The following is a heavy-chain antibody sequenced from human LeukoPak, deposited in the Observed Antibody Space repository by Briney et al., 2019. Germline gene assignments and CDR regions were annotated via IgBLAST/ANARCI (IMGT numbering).Heavy chain of an antibody. D-gene: IGHD3-10*01. J-gene: IGHJ3*02. CDR1: GGSISSGDYY. CDR2: IYYSGST. Sequence: TLSLTCTVSGGSISSGDYYWSWIRQPPGKGLEWIGYIYYSGSTYYNPSLKSRVTISVDTSKNQFSLKLSSVTAADTAVYYCARETGSGSYYSGGLRAFDIWGQGTMVTVSS. V-gene: IGHV4-30-4*08. CDR3: ARETGSGSYYSGGLRAFDI.